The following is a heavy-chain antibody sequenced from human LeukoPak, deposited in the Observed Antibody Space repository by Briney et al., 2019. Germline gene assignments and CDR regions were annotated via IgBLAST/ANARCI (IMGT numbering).Heavy chain of an antibody. CDR1: GFTFDDYG. V-gene: IGHV3-20*04. Sequence: GGSLRLSCAASGFTFDDYGMSWVRQAPGKGLEWVSNINWNGGSTGYADSVRGRFTISRDNAKNSLYLQMNSLRAEHTAVYYCARGKASHYFDYWGQGTLVTVSS. CDR2: INWNGGST. D-gene: IGHD5-12*01. J-gene: IGHJ4*02. CDR3: ARGKASHYFDY.